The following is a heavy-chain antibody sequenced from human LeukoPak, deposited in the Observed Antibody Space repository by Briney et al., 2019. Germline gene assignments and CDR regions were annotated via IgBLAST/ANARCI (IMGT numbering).Heavy chain of an antibody. CDR2: IPYDGSNK. CDR1: GFTFSSHG. J-gene: IGHJ4*02. D-gene: IGHD3-10*01. Sequence: GGSLRLSCAASGFTFSSHGMHWVRQAPGKGLEWVAVIPYDGSNKYYADSVKGRFTISRDNSKNTLYLQMNSLRPEDTAVYYCAKDSKRWKTYYYASGSYHFDYWGQGTLVTVSS. CDR3: AKDSKRWKTYYYASGSYHFDY. V-gene: IGHV3-30*18.